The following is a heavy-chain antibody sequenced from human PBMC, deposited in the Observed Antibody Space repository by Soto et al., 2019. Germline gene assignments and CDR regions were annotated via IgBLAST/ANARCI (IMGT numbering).Heavy chain of an antibody. J-gene: IGHJ4*02. V-gene: IGHV5-51*01. D-gene: IGHD1-26*01. CDR3: ARDEIRSGSLHFDY. Sequence: GESLKISCKGSGYSFTSYWLGWVRQMPGKGLAWMGIIYPGDSDTRYSPSFQGQVTISADKFISTAYLQWSSLKASDTAMYYCARDEIRSGSLHFDYWGQGTLVTVSS. CDR1: GYSFTSYW. CDR2: IYPGDSDT.